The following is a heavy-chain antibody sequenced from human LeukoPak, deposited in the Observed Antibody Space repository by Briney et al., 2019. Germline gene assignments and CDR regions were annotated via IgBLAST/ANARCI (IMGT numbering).Heavy chain of an antibody. Sequence: GESLKISCKGSGYIFTNYWIGWVRQMPGKGLEWMGIIYPGDSDTRYSPSFQGQVTISADKSVSTTYLQWSSLKASDTAMYYCAASTYGSGSYVGFDSWGQGTLVSVSS. V-gene: IGHV5-51*01. CDR3: AASTYGSGSYVGFDS. J-gene: IGHJ4*02. CDR2: IYPGDSDT. CDR1: GYIFTNYW. D-gene: IGHD3-10*01.